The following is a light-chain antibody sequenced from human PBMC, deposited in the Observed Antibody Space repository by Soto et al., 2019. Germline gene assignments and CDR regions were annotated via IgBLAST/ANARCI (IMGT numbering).Light chain of an antibody. CDR1: SSDVGGYNY. CDR2: DVS. Sequence: QSALTQPASVSGSPGQSITISCTGTSSDVGGYNYVSWYQQHPGKAPKLMIYDVSNRPSGVSNRFSGSKSGNTASLTISGLQAEDEGDYYCSSYTSSSTRGFGGGTTLTVL. V-gene: IGLV2-14*01. CDR3: SSYTSSSTRG. J-gene: IGLJ2*01.